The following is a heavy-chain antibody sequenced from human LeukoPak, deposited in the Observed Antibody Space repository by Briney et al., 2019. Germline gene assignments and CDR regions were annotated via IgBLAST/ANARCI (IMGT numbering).Heavy chain of an antibody. CDR2: ISGSGGST. CDR1: GFTFSSYA. D-gene: IGHD1-20*01. CDR3: AREYNSPNRFDS. Sequence: TGGSLRLSCAASGFTFSSYAMSWVRQAPGKGLEWVSAISGSGGSTYYAVSVKGRFTISRDNAKNSLYLQMSSLRAEDTAVYYCAREYNSPNRFDSWGQGTLVTVSS. J-gene: IGHJ4*02. V-gene: IGHV3-23*01.